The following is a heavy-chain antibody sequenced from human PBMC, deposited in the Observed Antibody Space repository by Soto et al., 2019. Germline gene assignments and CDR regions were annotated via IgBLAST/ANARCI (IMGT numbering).Heavy chain of an antibody. CDR3: ARDGSSSGWGVYYYYGMDV. CDR2: INAGNGNT. J-gene: IGHJ6*02. CDR1: GYTFTSYA. V-gene: IGHV1-3*01. D-gene: IGHD6-19*01. Sequence: ASMKVSCNASGYTFTSYAMHWVRQAPGQRLEWMGWINAGNGNTKYSQKFQGRVTITRDTSASTAYMELSSLRSEDTAVYYCARDGSSSGWGVYYYYGMDVWGQGTTVTVSS.